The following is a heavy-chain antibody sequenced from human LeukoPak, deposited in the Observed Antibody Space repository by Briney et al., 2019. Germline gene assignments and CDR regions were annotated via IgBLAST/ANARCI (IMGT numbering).Heavy chain of an antibody. J-gene: IGHJ4*02. CDR3: ARDGSSRSLGN. V-gene: IGHV3-53*01. CDR2: IDNSGST. Sequence: QPGGSLRLSCAASGFSVSSNYMSWVRQAPGKGLEWVSVIDNSGSTYYADSVKGRFTISRDNSKNTVYLQMNSLRVEDTAVYYCARDGSSRSLGNWGQGTLVCVSS. CDR1: GFSVSSNY.